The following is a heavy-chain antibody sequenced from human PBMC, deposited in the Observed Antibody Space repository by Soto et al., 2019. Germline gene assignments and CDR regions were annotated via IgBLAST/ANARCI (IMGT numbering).Heavy chain of an antibody. CDR3: ARDNPYTNSFGNWFDP. J-gene: IGHJ5*02. Sequence: QVRLVQSGAEVKKPGSSVKVSCKASGGTFSNYAINWLRLAPGQGLEWLGGIIPFFGTVNYAQKFQGRVTITADESTSTAYMELNRLRSEDTAVYYCARDNPYTNSFGNWFDPWGQGTLVIVS. V-gene: IGHV1-69*01. CDR1: GGTFSNYA. CDR2: IIPFFGTV. D-gene: IGHD6-13*01.